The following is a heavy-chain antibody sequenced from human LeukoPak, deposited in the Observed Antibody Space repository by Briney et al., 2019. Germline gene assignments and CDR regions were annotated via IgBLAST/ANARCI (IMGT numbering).Heavy chain of an antibody. D-gene: IGHD6-19*01. CDR1: GFTFDDYA. V-gene: IGHV3-9*03. J-gene: IGHJ3*02. Sequence: PGGSLRLSCAASGFTFDDYAMHWVRQAPGKGLEWVSGISWNSGSIGYADSVKGRFTISRDNAKNSLYLQMNSLRAEDMALYYCAKDQTVAGWGAFDIWGQGTMVTVSS. CDR2: ISWNSGSI. CDR3: AKDQTVAGWGAFDI.